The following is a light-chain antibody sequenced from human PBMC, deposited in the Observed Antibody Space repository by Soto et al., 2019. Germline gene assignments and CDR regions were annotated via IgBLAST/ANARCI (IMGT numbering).Light chain of an antibody. CDR1: QNVNKW. V-gene: IGKV1-5*01. Sequence: IMVTQSPATLSFNIGDILTITCRASQNVNKWLAWFQQKPGKVPKLLIFDASTLQTGVQSRFSGSGSGTDFSLTISRLQPEDFAPYYCQQSDSSPPWKFGQVGKV. CDR2: DAS. CDR3: QQSDSSPPWK. J-gene: IGKJ1*01.